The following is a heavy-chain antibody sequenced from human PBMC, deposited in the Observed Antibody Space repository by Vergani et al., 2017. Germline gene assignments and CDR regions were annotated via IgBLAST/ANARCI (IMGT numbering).Heavy chain of an antibody. CDR1: GFTFSSYG. Sequence: QVQLVESGGGVVQPGRSLRLSCAASGFTFSSYGMHWVRQAPGKGLECVEVIWYDGSNKYYADSVKGRFTISRDNSKNKLYMQMNSLRAEETAVYYCARGRYSSGWPPFDYWGQGTLVTVSS. V-gene: IGHV3-33*01. J-gene: IGHJ4*02. CDR2: IWYDGSNK. CDR3: ARGRYSSGWPPFDY. D-gene: IGHD6-19*01.